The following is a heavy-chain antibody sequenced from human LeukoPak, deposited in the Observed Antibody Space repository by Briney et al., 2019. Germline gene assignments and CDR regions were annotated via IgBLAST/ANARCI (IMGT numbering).Heavy chain of an antibody. CDR3: ARGSAYILTGYRYEISGSRHFDY. D-gene: IGHD3-9*01. Sequence: ASVKVSCRASGYTFTSYYMHWVRQAPGQGLEWMGIINPSGGSTNYAQKFQGRVTMTRDTSTSTVYMELSSLRSEDTAVYYCARGSAYILTGYRYEISGSRHFDYWGQGTLVTVSS. V-gene: IGHV1-46*01. J-gene: IGHJ4*02. CDR2: INPSGGST. CDR1: GYTFTSYY.